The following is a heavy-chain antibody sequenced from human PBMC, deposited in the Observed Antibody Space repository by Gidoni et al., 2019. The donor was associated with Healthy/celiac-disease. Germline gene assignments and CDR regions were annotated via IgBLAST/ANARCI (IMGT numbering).Heavy chain of an antibody. CDR1: GFTFSSYG. CDR2: IWYDGSNK. Sequence: QVQLVESGGGVVQPGRSLRLSCAASGFTFSSYGMHWVRQAPGKGLEWVAVIWYDGSNKYYADSVKGRFTISRDNSKNTLYLQMNSLRAEDTAVYYCARDRVGPEDGMDVWGQGTTVTVSS. D-gene: IGHD2-15*01. V-gene: IGHV3-33*01. CDR3: ARDRVGPEDGMDV. J-gene: IGHJ6*02.